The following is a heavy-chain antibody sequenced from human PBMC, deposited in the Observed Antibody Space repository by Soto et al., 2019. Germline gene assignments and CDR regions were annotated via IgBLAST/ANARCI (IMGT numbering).Heavy chain of an antibody. D-gene: IGHD6-19*01. J-gene: IGHJ3*02. Sequence: EVQLLESGGGLVQPGGSLRLSCAASGFTFSSYAMSWVRQAPWKGLEWVSAISGSGGTTYYADSVKGRFTFSRDNSKNTLYLQMNSLRAEDTAVYYCAKTANGWFSAFDIWGQGTMVTVSS. CDR3: AKTANGWFSAFDI. CDR2: ISGSGGTT. V-gene: IGHV3-23*01. CDR1: GFTFSSYA.